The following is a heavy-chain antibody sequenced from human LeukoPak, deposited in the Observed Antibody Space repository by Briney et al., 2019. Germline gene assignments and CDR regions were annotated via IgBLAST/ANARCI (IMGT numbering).Heavy chain of an antibody. V-gene: IGHV3-9*03. CDR2: ISWNSGSI. D-gene: IGHD3-22*01. J-gene: IGHJ3*02. Sequence: PGGSLRLSCAASGFTFDDYAMHWVRQAPGKGLEWVSGISWNSGSIGYADSVKGRFTISRDNAKNSLYLQMNSLRAEDMALYYCAKASGYYALGDAFDIWGQGTVVTVSS. CDR3: AKASGYYALGDAFDI. CDR1: GFTFDDYA.